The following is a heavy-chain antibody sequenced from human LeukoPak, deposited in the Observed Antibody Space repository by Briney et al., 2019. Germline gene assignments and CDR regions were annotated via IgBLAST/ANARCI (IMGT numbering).Heavy chain of an antibody. D-gene: IGHD3-22*01. CDR1: GYTLTNYY. Sequence: ASVKVSCKASGYTLTNYYLHWVRQAPGQGLEWMGIINPSGGSTNYAQKFQGRVTMTRDMSTSTVYMELTSLRSEDTAMYYCARDFRYDTSGRHPFDPWGQGTLVTVSS. CDR2: INPSGGST. CDR3: ARDFRYDTSGRHPFDP. J-gene: IGHJ5*02. V-gene: IGHV1-46*01.